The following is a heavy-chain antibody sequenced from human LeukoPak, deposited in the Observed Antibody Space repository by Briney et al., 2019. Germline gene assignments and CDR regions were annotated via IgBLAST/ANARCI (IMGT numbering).Heavy chain of an antibody. CDR2: MNPNSGNT. Sequence: ASVKVSCKASGYTFTSYDINWVRKATGQGLEWFEWMNPNSGNTGYAQKFQGRVTMTRNTSISTAYMELSSLRSEDTAVYYCARDAGSSWYAFYYYYMDVWGKGTTVTVSS. J-gene: IGHJ6*03. CDR3: ARDAGSSWYAFYYYYMDV. V-gene: IGHV1-8*01. CDR1: GYTFTSYD. D-gene: IGHD6-13*01.